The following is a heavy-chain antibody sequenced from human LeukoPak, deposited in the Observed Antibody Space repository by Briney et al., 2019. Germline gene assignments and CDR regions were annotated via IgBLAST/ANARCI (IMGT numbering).Heavy chain of an antibody. CDR3: AKGKSGSYLIFDY. V-gene: IGHV3-23*01. Sequence: GGSLRLSCAASGFTFSSYSMNWVRQAPGKGLEWVSAISGSGGSTYYADSVKGRFTISRDNSKNTLYLQMNSLRAEDTAVYYCAKGKSGSYLIFDYWGQGTLVTVSS. CDR1: GFTFSSYS. CDR2: ISGSGGST. J-gene: IGHJ4*02. D-gene: IGHD1-26*01.